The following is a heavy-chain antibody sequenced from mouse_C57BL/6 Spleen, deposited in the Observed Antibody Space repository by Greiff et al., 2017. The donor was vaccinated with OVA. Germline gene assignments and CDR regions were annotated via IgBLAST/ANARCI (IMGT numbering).Heavy chain of an antibody. J-gene: IGHJ2*01. V-gene: IGHV1-52*01. CDR1: GYTFTSYW. Sequence: QVQLQQPGAELVRPGSSVKLSCKASGYTFTSYWMHWVKQRPIQGLEWIGNIDPSDSETHYNQKFKDKATLTVDKSSSTAYRQLSSLTAEDSAVYDCARSDGSDDWGKGTTLTVSS. CDR3: ARSDGSDD. CDR2: IDPSDSET. D-gene: IGHD2-3*01.